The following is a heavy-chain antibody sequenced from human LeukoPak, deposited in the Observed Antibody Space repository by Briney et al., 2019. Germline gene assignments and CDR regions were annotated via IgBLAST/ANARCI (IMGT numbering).Heavy chain of an antibody. CDR3: ARDQGIAASGGWFDP. Sequence: ASVKVSCKASGGTFSSYAISWMRQAPGQGLEWMGCISAYNGNTNYAQKLQGRVTMTTDTSTSTAYMELRSLRSDDTAVYYCARDQGIAASGGWFDPWGQGNLVTVSS. D-gene: IGHD6-13*01. J-gene: IGHJ5*02. V-gene: IGHV1-18*01. CDR2: ISAYNGNT. CDR1: GGTFSSYA.